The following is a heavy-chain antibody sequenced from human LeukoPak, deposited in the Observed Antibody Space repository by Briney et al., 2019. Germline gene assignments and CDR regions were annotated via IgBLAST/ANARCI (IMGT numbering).Heavy chain of an antibody. Sequence: SETLSLTCTVSDDSIRSYYWNWIRQAPGKALEWIGHIHNNGDTAYNFSLKSRVTISMDTSKNQFSLKLSSVTAADTAVYYCARGYSHPGYCSSTSCRLPFDYWGQGTLVTVSS. CDR3: ARGYSHPGYCSSTSCRLPFDY. D-gene: IGHD2-2*03. CDR2: IHNNGDT. CDR1: DDSIRSYY. J-gene: IGHJ4*02. V-gene: IGHV4-59*01.